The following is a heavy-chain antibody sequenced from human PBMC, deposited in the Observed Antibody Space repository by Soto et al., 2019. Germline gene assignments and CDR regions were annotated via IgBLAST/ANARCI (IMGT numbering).Heavy chain of an antibody. CDR3: AKASVSRYYYYGMDV. Sequence: SLRLSCAASGFTFDDYAMHWVRQAPGKGLEWVSGISWNSGSIGYADSVKGRLTIPRDNAKNSLYLQMNSLRAEDTALYYCAKASVSRYYYYGMDVWGQGTTATVSS. CDR1: GFTFDDYA. V-gene: IGHV3-9*01. CDR2: ISWNSGSI. D-gene: IGHD3-16*01. J-gene: IGHJ6*02.